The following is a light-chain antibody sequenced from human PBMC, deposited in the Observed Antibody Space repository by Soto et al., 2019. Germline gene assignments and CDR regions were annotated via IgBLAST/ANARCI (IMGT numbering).Light chain of an antibody. CDR2: EGS. J-gene: IGLJ2*01. CDR1: SSDVGSYNL. Sequence: QSALTQPASVSGSPGQAITISCTGTSSDVGSYNLVSWYQQHPGKAPKLMIYEGSKRPSGVSNRFSGSKYGNTASLTISGLQAEDEAEYYCSSYAGSRSFDVVFGGGTKLAVL. CDR3: SSYAGSRSFDVV. V-gene: IGLV2-23*03.